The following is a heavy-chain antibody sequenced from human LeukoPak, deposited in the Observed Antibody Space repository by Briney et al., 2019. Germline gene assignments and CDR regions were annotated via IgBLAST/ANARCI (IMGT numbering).Heavy chain of an antibody. D-gene: IGHD1-26*01. CDR3: AKARGVVGANFDY. Sequence: PGGSLRLSCAASGFTFDDYAMPWVRHAPGKGLEWVSGISWNSGSIGYADSVKGRFTISRDNAKNSLYLQMNSLRAEDTALYYCAKARGVVGANFDYWGQGTLVTVSS. CDR2: ISWNSGSI. J-gene: IGHJ4*02. CDR1: GFTFDDYA. V-gene: IGHV3-9*01.